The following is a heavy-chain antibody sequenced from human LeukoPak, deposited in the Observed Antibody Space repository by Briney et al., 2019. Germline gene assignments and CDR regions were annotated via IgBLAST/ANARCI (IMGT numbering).Heavy chain of an antibody. CDR2: INHRGST. Sequence: SETLSLTCAVYGGSFSGYYWSWFRQPPGKGLEWIGEINHRGSTNYNPSLKSRVTISVDTSKIQFSLKLSSVTAADTAVYYCARSWQWLVLAHPRKNKYYFDYWGQGTLVTVSS. J-gene: IGHJ4*02. V-gene: IGHV4-34*01. CDR3: ARSWQWLVLAHPRKNKYYFDY. D-gene: IGHD6-19*01. CDR1: GGSFSGYY.